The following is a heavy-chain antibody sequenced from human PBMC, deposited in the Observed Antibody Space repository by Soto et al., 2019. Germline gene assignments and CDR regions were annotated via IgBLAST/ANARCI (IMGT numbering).Heavy chain of an antibody. CDR2: ISSSGSTI. CDR1: GFTFSSYE. V-gene: IGHV3-48*03. Sequence: EVQLVESGGGLVQPGGSLRLSCAASGFTFSSYEMNWVRQAPGKGLEWVSYISSSGSTIYYADSVKGRFTISRDNAKNSLYLQMNSLSAEDTAVYYCASGGSCGGDCYSGADWFDPWGQGTLVTVSS. J-gene: IGHJ5*02. D-gene: IGHD2-21*01. CDR3: ASGGSCGGDCYSGADWFDP.